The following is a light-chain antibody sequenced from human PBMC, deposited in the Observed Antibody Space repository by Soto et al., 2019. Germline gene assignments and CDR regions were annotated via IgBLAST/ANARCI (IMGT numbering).Light chain of an antibody. Sequence: QSVLTQPPSVSGVPGQRVTISCTGGSSNIGAGYDVHWYQQLPGTAPKLLIFANTDRPSGVPDRFSGSKSGTSASLALTGLQAEDEADYYCQSYDSSLGAGVFGGGTQLTVL. CDR2: ANT. V-gene: IGLV1-40*01. CDR3: QSYDSSLGAGV. J-gene: IGLJ7*01. CDR1: SSNIGAGYD.